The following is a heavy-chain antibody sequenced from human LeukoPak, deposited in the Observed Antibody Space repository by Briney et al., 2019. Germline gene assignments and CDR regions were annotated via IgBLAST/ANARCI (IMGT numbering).Heavy chain of an antibody. D-gene: IGHD3-22*01. V-gene: IGHV3-23*01. CDR1: GFTFSSYA. J-gene: IGHJ4*02. CDR3: AKANYYYDSSGYYFSGAFDY. Sequence: GGSLRLSCAASGFTFSSYAMSWVRQAPGKGLEWVSAISGSDGSTYYADSVKGRFTISRDNSKNTLYLQMNSLRAEDTAVYYCAKANYYYDSSGYYFSGAFDYWGQGTLVSVSS. CDR2: ISGSDGST.